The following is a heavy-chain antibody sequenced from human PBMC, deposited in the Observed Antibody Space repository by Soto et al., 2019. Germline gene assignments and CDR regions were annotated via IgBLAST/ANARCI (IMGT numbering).Heavy chain of an antibody. CDR2: IYYSGST. CDR1: GGSISSGDYY. Sequence: PSETLSLTCTVSGGSISSGDYYWTWIRQPPGKGLEWIGYIYYSGSTYYNPSLKSRDTISVDTSKNQFSLKLSSVTAADTAVYYCARVPNSGESTALGRCAGWFNPCGQGTLVIASS. V-gene: IGHV4-30-4*01. D-gene: IGHD4-17*01. J-gene: IGHJ5*02. CDR3: ARVPNSGESTALGRCAGWFNP.